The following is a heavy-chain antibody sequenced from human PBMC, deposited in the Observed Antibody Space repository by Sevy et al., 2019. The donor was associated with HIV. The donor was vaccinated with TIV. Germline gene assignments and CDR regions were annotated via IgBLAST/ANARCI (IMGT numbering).Heavy chain of an antibody. CDR2: ISSSSSSI. CDR1: GFTFSSDS. D-gene: IGHD4-17*01. CDR3: ARDEQTYGDYDYFDY. Sequence: GGSLRLSCAASGFTFSSDSMHWVRQAPGKGLEWVSYISSSSSSIFYAASVKGRFTISRDNAKKSLYLQMNSLTAEDTAVYYCARDEQTYGDYDYFDYWGQGTLVTVSS. V-gene: IGHV3-48*01. J-gene: IGHJ4*02.